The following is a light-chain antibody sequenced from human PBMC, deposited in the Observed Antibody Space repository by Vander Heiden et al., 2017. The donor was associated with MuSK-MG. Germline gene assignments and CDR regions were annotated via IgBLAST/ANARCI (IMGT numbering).Light chain of an antibody. CDR2: DNN. CDR3: GTWDSSLSHVV. Sequence: QSVLTQPPSVSAAPGQKVTISCSGSSSNIGNNYVSWYQQLPGTAPKLLSYDNNKRPSGIPDRFSGSKSGTSATLGITGLQTGDEADYYCGTWDSSLSHVVFGGGTKLTVL. J-gene: IGLJ2*01. V-gene: IGLV1-51*01. CDR1: SSNIGNNY.